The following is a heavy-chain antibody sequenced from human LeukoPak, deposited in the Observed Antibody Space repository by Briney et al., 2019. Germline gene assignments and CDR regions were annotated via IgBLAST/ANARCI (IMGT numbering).Heavy chain of an antibody. D-gene: IGHD2-15*01. CDR3: AKVVVVAATRHFDY. J-gene: IGHJ4*02. CDR2: ISGSGGST. V-gene: IGHV3-23*01. CDR1: GFTFSSYA. Sequence: GGSLRLSCAASGFTFSSYAMSWVRQAPGKGLEWVSAISGSGGSTYYADSVKGRSTISKDNSKNTLYLQMNSLRAEDTAVYYCAKVVVVAATRHFDYWGQGTLVTVSS.